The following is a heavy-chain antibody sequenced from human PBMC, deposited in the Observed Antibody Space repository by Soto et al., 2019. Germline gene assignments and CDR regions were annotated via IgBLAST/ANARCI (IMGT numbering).Heavy chain of an antibody. CDR1: GFTFSNYP. V-gene: IGHV3-23*01. CDR2: VGTDGDNL. J-gene: IGHJ1*01. Sequence: EVQLLQSGGGLVQPGESLRLSCAASGFTFSNYPMSWVRQAPGKGLEWVSTVGTDGDNLYYADSVKGRFTISRDNSKNTLSLQMNNLRGEDTATYYCAKALYTSWYGCFHQWGQGALVTVSS. D-gene: IGHD6-13*01. CDR3: AKALYTSWYGCFHQ.